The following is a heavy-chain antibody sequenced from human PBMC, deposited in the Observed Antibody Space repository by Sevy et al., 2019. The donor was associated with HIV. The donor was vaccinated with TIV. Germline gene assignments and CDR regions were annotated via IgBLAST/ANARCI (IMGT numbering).Heavy chain of an antibody. Sequence: GKSLKISCAASGFTFSKYSMSWVRQPPGKGLQWVSTLSFGSGEINHADSVKGRFTSSRVNSKSSVYLQMNNLRPEDTAVHYCAREGCTKPHDYWGQGTLVTVSS. J-gene: IGHJ4*02. CDR3: AREGCTKPHDY. CDR2: LSFGSGEI. D-gene: IGHD2-8*01. CDR1: GFTFSKYS. V-gene: IGHV3-23*01.